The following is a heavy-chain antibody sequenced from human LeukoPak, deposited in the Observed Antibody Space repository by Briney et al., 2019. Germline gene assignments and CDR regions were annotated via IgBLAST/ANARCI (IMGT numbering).Heavy chain of an antibody. CDR2: IYPGDSDT. D-gene: IGHD5-12*01. V-gene: IGHV5-51*01. CDR1: GNSFTNYW. J-gene: IGHJ4*02. CDR3: ARRYSGSDFYFDY. Sequence: GESLKISCKGSGNSFTNYWIGWVRQMPGKGPEWMGIIYPGDSDTRYSPSFQGQVTMSVDKSISTAYLQRSSLKASDTAMYYCARRYSGSDFYFDYWGQGTLVTVSS.